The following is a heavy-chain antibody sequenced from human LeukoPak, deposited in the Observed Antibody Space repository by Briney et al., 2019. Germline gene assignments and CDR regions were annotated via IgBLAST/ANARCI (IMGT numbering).Heavy chain of an antibody. Sequence: PGGSLRLSCTASGFTFTDYYMTWIRQAPGKGLEWVSYISGVASDIFYADSVKDRFTISRDNAKNSVYLQMNSLRAEDTAVYYCARGGAHGMDVWGQGTTVTVSS. CDR3: ARGGAHGMDV. CDR2: ISGVASDI. CDR1: GFTFTDYY. J-gene: IGHJ6*02. V-gene: IGHV3-11*01. D-gene: IGHD1-26*01.